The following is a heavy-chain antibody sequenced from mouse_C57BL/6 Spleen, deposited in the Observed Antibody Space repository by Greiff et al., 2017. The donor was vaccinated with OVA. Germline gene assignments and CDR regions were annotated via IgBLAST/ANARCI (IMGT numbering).Heavy chain of an antibody. D-gene: IGHD1-1*01. V-gene: IGHV1-54*01. CDR2: INPGSGGT. CDR3: ARSGITTVVRDY. CDR1: GYAFTNYL. Sequence: VQLQESGAELVRPGTSVKVSCKASGYAFTNYLIEWVKQRPGQGLEWIGVINPGSGGTNYNEKFKGKATLTADKSSSTAYMQLSSLTSEDSAVYFCARSGITTVVRDYWGQGTTLTVSS. J-gene: IGHJ2*01.